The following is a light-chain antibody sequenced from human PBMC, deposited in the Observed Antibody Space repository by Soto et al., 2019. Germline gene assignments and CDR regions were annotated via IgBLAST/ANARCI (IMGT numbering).Light chain of an antibody. J-gene: IGKJ2*01. V-gene: IGKV1-39*01. CDR2: ASY. CDR1: QSISSH. CDR3: QHSYTTSRYT. Sequence: DIQITQSPSSLSASVGDRVTITCRASQSISSHLNWYQHKPGRPPRLLIFASYILEGGVPSRFSGSGSDTYFTLTIDSLQPEDVATYYCQHSYTTSRYTFGQGTKVEI.